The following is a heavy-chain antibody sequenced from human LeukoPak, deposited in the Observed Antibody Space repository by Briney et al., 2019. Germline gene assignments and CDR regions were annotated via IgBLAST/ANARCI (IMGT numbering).Heavy chain of an antibody. V-gene: IGHV1-46*01. D-gene: IGHD6-6*01. CDR3: ARHYSSSQDSCLGY. Sequence: ASVKVSCKASGYTFTSYYMHWVRQAPGQGLEWMGIINPSGGSTSYAQKFQGRVTITADKSTSTAYMELSSLRSEGTAVYYCARHYSSSQDSCLGYWGQGTLVTVSS. CDR1: GYTFTSYY. J-gene: IGHJ4*02. CDR2: INPSGGST.